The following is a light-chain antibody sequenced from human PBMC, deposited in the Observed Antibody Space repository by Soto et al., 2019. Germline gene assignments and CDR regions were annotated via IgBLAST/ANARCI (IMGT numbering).Light chain of an antibody. CDR2: EVS. J-gene: IGLJ2*01. CDR1: SSDVGGYNY. CDR3: SSYADTNRRV. V-gene: IGLV2-8*01. Sequence: QSALTQPPSASGSPGQSVTISCTGTSSDVGGYNYVSWYQHHPGKAPKLMIYEVSKRPSGVPDRFSGSKSGNTASLTVSGLQAEDEADYYCSSYADTNRRVFGGGTKLTVL.